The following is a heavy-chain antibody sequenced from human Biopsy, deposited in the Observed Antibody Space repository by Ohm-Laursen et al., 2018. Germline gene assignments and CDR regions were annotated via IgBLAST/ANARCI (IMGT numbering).Heavy chain of an antibody. V-gene: IGHV1-8*01. Sequence: ASLKISCKASGYTFPNYDINWVRQAPGQGLEWMGWANPNSGNTGYAQKFQGRVAMTRSTSISTAYMELSSLTSEDTAVYYCAREPFGQQLGPFDYWGQGALVIVSS. CDR3: AREPFGQQLGPFDY. D-gene: IGHD6-13*01. CDR2: ANPNSGNT. CDR1: GYTFPNYD. J-gene: IGHJ4*02.